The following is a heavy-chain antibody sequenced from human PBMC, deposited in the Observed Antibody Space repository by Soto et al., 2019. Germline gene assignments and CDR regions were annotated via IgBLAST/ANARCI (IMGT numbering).Heavy chain of an antibody. CDR1: GGTFSSYA. V-gene: IGHV1-69*13. J-gene: IGHJ6*02. CDR3: ASAPYCSGGSCYDNYYYYYGMDV. D-gene: IGHD2-15*01. CDR2: IIPIFGTA. Sequence: GASVKVSCKASGGTFSSYAISWVRQAPGQGLEWMGGIIPIFGTANYARKLQGRVTITADESTSTAYMELSSLRSEDTAVYYCASAPYCSGGSCYDNYYYYYGMDVWGQGTTVTVSS.